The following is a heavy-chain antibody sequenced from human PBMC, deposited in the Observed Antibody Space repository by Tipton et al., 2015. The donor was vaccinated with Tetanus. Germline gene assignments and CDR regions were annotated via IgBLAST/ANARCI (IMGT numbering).Heavy chain of an antibody. V-gene: IGHV4-34*01. CDR1: GGSFSGYY. CDR2: INHSGST. Sequence: GLVKPSETLSLTCAVYGGSFSGYYWSWIRQPPGKGLEWIGEINHSGSTNYNPSLKSRVTISVDTSKNQFSLKLSSVTAADTAVYYCASCTSCYTHGRHPGYYYYYYGMDVWGQGTTVTVSS. CDR3: ASCTSCYTHGRHPGYYYYYYGMDV. D-gene: IGHD2-2*02. J-gene: IGHJ6*02.